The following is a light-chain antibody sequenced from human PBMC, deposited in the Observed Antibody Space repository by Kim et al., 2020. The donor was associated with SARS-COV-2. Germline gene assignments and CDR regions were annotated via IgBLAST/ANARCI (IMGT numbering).Light chain of an antibody. CDR2: GAS. CDR1: QRVSSSY. Sequence: LSPGERATLSCRASQRVSSSYLAWYQQTPGQAPRLLIYGASSRATGIPDRFSGSGSGTDFTLTISRLEPEDFAVYYCQQYGSSPYTFGQGTKLEI. V-gene: IGKV3-20*01. CDR3: QQYGSSPYT. J-gene: IGKJ2*01.